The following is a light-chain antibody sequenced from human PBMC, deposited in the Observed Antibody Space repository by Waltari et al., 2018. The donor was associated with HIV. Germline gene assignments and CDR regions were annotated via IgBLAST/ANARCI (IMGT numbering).Light chain of an antibody. V-gene: IGKV3-11*01. Sequence: EIVLTQSPATLSLSPGQRATLSCRASQSIGSYLAWYQQKHGQAPRLLIFDASNKATGNPARFSGSGSETDFTLTISSLEAEDFAVYYCQQRTPVAFGQGTHLEIK. CDR2: DAS. CDR1: QSIGSY. CDR3: QQRTPVA. J-gene: IGKJ5*01.